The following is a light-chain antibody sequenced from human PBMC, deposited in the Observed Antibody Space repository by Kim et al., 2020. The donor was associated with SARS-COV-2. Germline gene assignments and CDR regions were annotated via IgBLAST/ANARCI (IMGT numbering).Light chain of an antibody. CDR2: AAS. CDR1: QSISSY. Sequence: ASVGDRVAITCRASQSISSYLNWYQQKPGKAPKLLIYAASTLQSGVPSRFSGSGSGTDFTLSISSLQPEDFATYYCQQSNSFPLTFGGGTKVDIK. V-gene: IGKV1-39*01. J-gene: IGKJ4*01. CDR3: QQSNSFPLT.